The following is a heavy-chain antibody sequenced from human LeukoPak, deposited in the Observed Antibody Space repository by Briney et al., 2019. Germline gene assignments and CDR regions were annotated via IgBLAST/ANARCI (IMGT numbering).Heavy chain of an antibody. CDR1: GYSISSGNY. D-gene: IGHD5-12*01. CDR2: IYHSGST. J-gene: IGHJ4*02. CDR3: ARTSHYVDIAATIPYGIYYFDY. Sequence: SETLSLTCSVSGYSISSGNYWGWIRLPPGKGLQWIGSIYHSGSTYYNPSLKSRVTISVDTSKNQFFLKLSSVTAADTAVYYCARTSHYVDIAATIPYGIYYFDYWGQGTLVTVSS. V-gene: IGHV4-38-2*01.